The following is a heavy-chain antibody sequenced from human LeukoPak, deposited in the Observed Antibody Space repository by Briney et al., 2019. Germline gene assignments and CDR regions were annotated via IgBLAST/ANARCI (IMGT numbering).Heavy chain of an antibody. CDR1: GGSISSYY. Sequence: SETLSLTCTDSGGSISSYYWSWIRQPAGKGLEWIGRIYTSGSTNYNPSLKSRVTMSVDTSKNQFSLKLSSVTAADTAVYYCARSAPLRYPMYYMDVWGKGTTVTVSS. CDR2: IYTSGST. D-gene: IGHD3-9*01. CDR3: ARSAPLRYPMYYMDV. J-gene: IGHJ6*03. V-gene: IGHV4-4*07.